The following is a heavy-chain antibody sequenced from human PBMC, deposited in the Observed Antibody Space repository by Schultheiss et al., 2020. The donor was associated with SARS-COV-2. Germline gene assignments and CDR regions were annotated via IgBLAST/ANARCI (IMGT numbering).Heavy chain of an antibody. CDR2: INPSGGST. CDR1: GYTFTSYG. CDR3: GIGIVADY. J-gene: IGHJ4*02. Sequence: ASVKVSCKASGYTFTSYGISWVRQAPGQGLEWMGIINPSGGSTSYAQKFQGRVTITADESTSTAYMELSSLRAEDTAVYYCGIGIVADYWGQGTLVTVSS. V-gene: IGHV1-46*03. D-gene: IGHD1-26*01.